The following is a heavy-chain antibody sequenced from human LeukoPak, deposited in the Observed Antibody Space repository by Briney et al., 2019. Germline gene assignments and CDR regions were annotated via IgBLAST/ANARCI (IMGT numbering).Heavy chain of an antibody. Sequence: PGGSLRLSCAASGFTFPSYWMSWVRQAPGKGLEWVANIKHDGSERYYVDSVKGRFTISRDDAKKSVYLQMSSLRAEDTAVYYCARDRFRTATTPDFWGQGTLVTVSS. J-gene: IGHJ4*02. CDR2: IKHDGSER. V-gene: IGHV3-7*01. D-gene: IGHD1-1*01. CDR3: ARDRFRTATTPDF. CDR1: GFTFPSYW.